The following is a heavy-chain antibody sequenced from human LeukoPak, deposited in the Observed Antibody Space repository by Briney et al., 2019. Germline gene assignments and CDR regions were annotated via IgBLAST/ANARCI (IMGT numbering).Heavy chain of an antibody. D-gene: IGHD3-16*01. CDR2: ISAYNGNT. CDR3: ARDRYDYVWGSYENWFDP. J-gene: IGHJ5*02. V-gene: IGHV1-18*01. Sequence: ASVKVSCKASGYTFTSYGISWVRQAPGQGLEWMGWISAYNGNTNYAQKLQGRVTMTTDTSTSKAYMELRSLRSDDTAVYYCARDRYDYVWGSYENWFDPWGQGTLVTVSS. CDR1: GYTFTSYG.